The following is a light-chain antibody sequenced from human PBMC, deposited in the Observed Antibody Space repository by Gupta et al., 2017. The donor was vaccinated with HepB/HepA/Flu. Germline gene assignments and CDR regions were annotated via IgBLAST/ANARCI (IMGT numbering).Light chain of an antibody. V-gene: IGLV4-69*01. CDR1: IRHDNYA. J-gene: IGLJ3*02. CDR3: QTWATGIRV. Sequence: QLVLTQSPSASASLGASVTLTCTLSIRHDNYAIAWHQQQPDKGPRYLMTVDSDGSHRKGDGIPDCFSGSSSAAARYLTISSLQAEDEDYYYSQTWATGIRVFGGGTKLTVL. CDR2: VDSDGSH.